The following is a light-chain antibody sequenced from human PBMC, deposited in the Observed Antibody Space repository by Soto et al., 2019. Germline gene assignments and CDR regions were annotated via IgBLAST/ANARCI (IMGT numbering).Light chain of an antibody. CDR3: QQSGSSRPLT. V-gene: IGKV3-20*01. Sequence: EIVLTQSPGTLSLSPGERATLSCRASQSITSTYLAWYQQKPGQAPRLLIYGASSRASVLPDRFSGSGSVTMFTLTISRLEPDDFVVYYCQQSGSSRPLTFGPGTKVDIK. CDR1: QSITSTY. CDR2: GAS. J-gene: IGKJ3*01.